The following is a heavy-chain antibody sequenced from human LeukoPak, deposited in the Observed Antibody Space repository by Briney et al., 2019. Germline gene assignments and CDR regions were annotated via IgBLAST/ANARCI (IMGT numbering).Heavy chain of an antibody. CDR2: ISWNSGSI. J-gene: IGHJ4*02. CDR3: AKDIFSSSWYIFDY. Sequence: PGGSLRLSCAASGFTFDDYAMHWVRQAPGKGLEWVSGISWNSGSIGYADSVKGRFTIPRDNAKNSLYLQMNSLRAEDMALYYCAKDIFSSSWYIFDYWGQGTLVTVSS. D-gene: IGHD6-13*01. CDR1: GFTFDDYA. V-gene: IGHV3-9*03.